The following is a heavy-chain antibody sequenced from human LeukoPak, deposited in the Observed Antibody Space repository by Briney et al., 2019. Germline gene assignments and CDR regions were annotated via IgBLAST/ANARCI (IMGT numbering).Heavy chain of an antibody. CDR1: GYTFTSYY. CDR2: INPSGGST. J-gene: IGHJ4*02. D-gene: IGHD1-26*01. V-gene: IGHV1-46*01. CDR3: ARDSGVVWELPPSGGEFDY. Sequence: GASVKVSCKASGYTFTSYYMHWVRQAPGQGLEWMGIINPSGGSTSYAQKFQGRVTMTRDTSTSTVYMELSSLRSEDTAVYYCARDSGVVWELPPSGGEFDYWGQGTLVTVSS.